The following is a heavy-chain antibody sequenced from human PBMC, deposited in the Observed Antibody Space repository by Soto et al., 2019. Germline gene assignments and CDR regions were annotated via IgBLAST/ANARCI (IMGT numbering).Heavy chain of an antibody. Sequence: ASVKVSCKAPGYTFTSYDINWVRQATGQGLEWMGWMKSNSGDTGYAQKFQGRVTMTRDTSINTAYMELSNLKSEDTAVYYCARVNYDILTSPNWFDPWGQGTPVTVSS. CDR3: ARVNYDILTSPNWFDP. CDR2: MKSNSGDT. CDR1: GYTFTSYD. J-gene: IGHJ5*02. V-gene: IGHV1-8*01. D-gene: IGHD3-9*01.